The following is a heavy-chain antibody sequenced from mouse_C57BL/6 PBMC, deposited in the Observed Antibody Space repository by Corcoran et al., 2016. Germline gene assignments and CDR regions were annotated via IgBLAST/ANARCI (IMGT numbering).Heavy chain of an antibody. CDR3: ARGDWGSYYAMDY. CDR1: GYTFTDYY. V-gene: IGHV1-26*01. D-gene: IGHD4-1*01. Sequence: EVQLQQSGPELVKPGASVKISCKASGYTFTDYYMNWVKQSHGKSLEWIGDINPNNGGTSYNQKFKGKATLTVDKSSSTAYMERRSLTSEYSAVYYCARGDWGSYYAMDYWGQGTSVTVSS. J-gene: IGHJ4*01. CDR2: INPNNGGT.